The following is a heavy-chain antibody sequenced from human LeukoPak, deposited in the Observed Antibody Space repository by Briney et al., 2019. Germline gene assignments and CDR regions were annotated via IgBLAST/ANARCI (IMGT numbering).Heavy chain of an antibody. J-gene: IGHJ4*02. D-gene: IGHD3-16*01. CDR1: GGSFSGYY. CDR2: INHSGST. CDR3: ARVGAYYDYVWGSYSLCFDY. Sequence: SETLSLTCAVYGGSFSGYYWSWIRQPPGKGLEWIGEINHSGSTNYNPSLKSRVTISVDTSKNQFSLKLSSVTAADTAVYYCARVGAYYDYVWGSYSLCFDYWGQGTLVAVSS. V-gene: IGHV4-34*01.